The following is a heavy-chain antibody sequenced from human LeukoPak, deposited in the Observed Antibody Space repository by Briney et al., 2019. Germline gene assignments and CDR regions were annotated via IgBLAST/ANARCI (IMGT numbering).Heavy chain of an antibody. CDR1: GFTFSSYA. J-gene: IGHJ6*02. CDR3: ARSSEFHYGSGSYWSYYGMDV. CDR2: ISYDGSNK. D-gene: IGHD3-10*01. V-gene: IGHV3-30-3*01. Sequence: GGSLRLSCAASGFTFSSYAMHWVRQAPGKGLEWVAVISYDGSNKYYADSVKGRFTISRDNSKNTLYLQMNSLRAEDTAVYYCARSSEFHYGSGSYWSYYGMDVWGQGTTVTVSS.